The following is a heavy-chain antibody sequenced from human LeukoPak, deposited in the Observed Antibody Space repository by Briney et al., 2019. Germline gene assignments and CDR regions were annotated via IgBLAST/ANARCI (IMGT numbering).Heavy chain of an antibody. CDR1: GFTFSSCG. J-gene: IGHJ4*02. D-gene: IGHD3-22*01. V-gene: IGHV3-30*02. CDR2: IRYGGSNK. Sequence: GGSLTLTCAASGFTFSSCGMHWVRQAPGKGLERVAFIRYGGSNKYYADSVQGRFTISRDNSKNTLYLQMNSLRPEDTAVYYCAKNYCDSSGSQYYFDYWGQGTLVTVS. CDR3: AKNYCDSSGSQYYFDY.